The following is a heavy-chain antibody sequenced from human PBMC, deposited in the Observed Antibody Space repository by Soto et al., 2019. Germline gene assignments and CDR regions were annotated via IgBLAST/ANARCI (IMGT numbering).Heavy chain of an antibody. D-gene: IGHD2-15*01. V-gene: IGHV3-30-3*01. CDR1: GFTFSSYA. Sequence: GGSLRISCAASGFTFSSYAMHWVRQAPGKGLEWVAVISYDGSNKYYADSVKGRFTISRDNSKNTLYLQMNSLRAEDTAVYYCARDSGSRRPVVVVAANPFDYWGQGTLVTVSS. J-gene: IGHJ4*02. CDR2: ISYDGSNK. CDR3: ARDSGSRRPVVVVAANPFDY.